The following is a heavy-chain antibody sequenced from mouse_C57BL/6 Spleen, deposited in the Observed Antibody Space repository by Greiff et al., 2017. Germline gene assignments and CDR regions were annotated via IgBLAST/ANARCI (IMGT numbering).Heavy chain of an antibody. D-gene: IGHD2-2*01. CDR3: ASGVMPDFDY. J-gene: IGHJ2*01. V-gene: IGHV1-50*01. CDR1: GYTFTSYW. CDR2: IDPSDSYT. Sequence: QVQLKQPGAELVKPGASVKLSCKASGYTFTSYWMQWVKQRPGQGLEWIGEIDPSDSYTNYNQKFKGKATLTVDTSSSTAYMQLSSLTSEDSAVCYCASGVMPDFDYWGQGTTLTVAS.